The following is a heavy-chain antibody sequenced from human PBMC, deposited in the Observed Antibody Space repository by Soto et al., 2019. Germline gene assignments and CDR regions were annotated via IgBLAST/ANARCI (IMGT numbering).Heavy chain of an antibody. D-gene: IGHD4-17*01. J-gene: IGHJ4*02. Sequence: QVRLVQSGAEVKKPGSSVKVSCKASGGTFSNYAIAWLRQAPGQGLEWMGGIILPFVTPNYAQKFQGRVTISADESMTTAYMEMSGLTSEDTAVYYCARGPDYEGYFDYWGRGTLVTVSS. V-gene: IGHV1-69*12. CDR2: IILPFVTP. CDR3: ARGPDYEGYFDY. CDR1: GGTFSNYA.